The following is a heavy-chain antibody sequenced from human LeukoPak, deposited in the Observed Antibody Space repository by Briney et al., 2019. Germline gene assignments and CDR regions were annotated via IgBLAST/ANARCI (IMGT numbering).Heavy chain of an antibody. D-gene: IGHD4-17*01. Sequence: GGSLRLSCAASGFTVSSNYMSWVRQAPGKGLEWVSVIYSGGSTYYADSVKGRFTISRDNSKNTLYLQMNSLRAEDTAVYYCARDRGLRRSRGMDVWGKGTTVTISS. CDR2: IYSGGST. J-gene: IGHJ6*04. V-gene: IGHV3-66*01. CDR1: GFTVSSNY. CDR3: ARDRGLRRSRGMDV.